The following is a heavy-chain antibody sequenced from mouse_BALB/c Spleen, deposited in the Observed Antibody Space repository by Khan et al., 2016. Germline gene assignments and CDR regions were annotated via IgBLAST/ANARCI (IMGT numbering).Heavy chain of an antibody. CDR2: IRLKSNNYAT. CDR3: TRRYGNAMDY. V-gene: IGHV6-6*02. J-gene: IGHJ4*01. Sequence: EVKLEESGGGLVQPGGSMKLSCVASGFTFSNYWMNWVRQSPEKGLEWVAEIRLKSNNYATHYAESVKGRFTISRDDSKSSVYLQMNNLRAEDTGIYYCTRRYGNAMDYWGQGTSVTVSS. CDR1: GFTFSNYW. D-gene: IGHD2-10*02.